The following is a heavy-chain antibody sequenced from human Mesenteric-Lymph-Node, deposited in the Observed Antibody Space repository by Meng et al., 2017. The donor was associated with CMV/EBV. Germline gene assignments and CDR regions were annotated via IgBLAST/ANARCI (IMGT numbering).Heavy chain of an antibody. CDR3: AKDLLDY. CDR1: GFTFSSYA. CDR2: ISGSGGST. V-gene: IGHV3-23*01. Sequence: SCAGSGFTFSSYAMTWVRQAPGKGLEWVSAISGSGGSTYYAGSVKGRFTISRDNFKNTLYLQMKSLTAEDTAVYYCAKDLLDYWGQGTLVTVSS. J-gene: IGHJ4*02.